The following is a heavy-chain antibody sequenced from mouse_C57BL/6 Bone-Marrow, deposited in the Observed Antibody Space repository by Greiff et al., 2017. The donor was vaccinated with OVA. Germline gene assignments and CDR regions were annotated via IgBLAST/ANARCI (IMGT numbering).Heavy chain of an antibody. V-gene: IGHV5-17*01. CDR2: ISSGSSTI. J-gene: IGHJ4*01. Sequence: EVKVVESGGGLVKPGGSLKLSCAASGFTFSDYGMHWVRQAPEKGLEWVAYISSGSSTIYYADTVKGRFTISRDNAKNTLFRQMTSLRSEDTAMYYCARDYYGSRYYYAMDYWGQGTSVTVSS. D-gene: IGHD1-1*01. CDR1: GFTFSDYG. CDR3: ARDYYGSRYYYAMDY.